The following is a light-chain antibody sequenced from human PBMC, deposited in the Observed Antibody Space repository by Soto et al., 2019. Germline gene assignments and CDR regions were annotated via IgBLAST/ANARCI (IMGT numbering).Light chain of an antibody. J-gene: IGKJ1*01. Sequence: IVLTQSPGTLSLSPGERATLSCRVSQSLSSSFLAWYQQRPGQPPRLLIYGASSRAPGIPDRFSGSGSGTDFTLTISRLEAEDSAVYYCQQYDTSPRTFGQGTKVEIK. V-gene: IGKV3-20*01. CDR2: GAS. CDR3: QQYDTSPRT. CDR1: QSLSSSF.